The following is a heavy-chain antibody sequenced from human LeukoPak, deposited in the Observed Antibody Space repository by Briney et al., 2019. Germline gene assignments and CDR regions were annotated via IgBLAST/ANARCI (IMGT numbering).Heavy chain of an antibody. Sequence: GGSLRLSCAASGFTFSTYEMSWVRQAPGKGLEWVSYISSSGSTIFYADSVKGRFTISRDNSKNTLYLQMKSLRAEDTAVYYCARTDETAPAEDFQHWGQGTLVTVSS. V-gene: IGHV3-48*03. J-gene: IGHJ1*01. CDR3: ARTDETAPAEDFQH. D-gene: IGHD2-21*02. CDR1: GFTFSTYE. CDR2: ISSSGSTI.